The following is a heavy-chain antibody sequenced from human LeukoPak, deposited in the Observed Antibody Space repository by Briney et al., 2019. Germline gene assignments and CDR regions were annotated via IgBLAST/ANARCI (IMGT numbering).Heavy chain of an antibody. CDR1: GGSFSGYC. V-gene: IGHV4-34*01. Sequence: SETLSLTCAVYGGSFSGYCWSWIRQPPGKGLEWIGEINHSGSTNYNPSLKSRVTISVDTSKNQFSLKLSSVTAADTAVYYCARAAVWGSYRFDYWGQGTLVTVSS. D-gene: IGHD3-16*02. J-gene: IGHJ4*02. CDR3: ARAAVWGSYRFDY. CDR2: INHSGST.